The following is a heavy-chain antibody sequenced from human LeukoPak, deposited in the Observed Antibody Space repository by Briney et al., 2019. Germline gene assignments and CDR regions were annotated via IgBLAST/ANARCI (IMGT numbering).Heavy chain of an antibody. V-gene: IGHV1-46*01. D-gene: IGHD5-18*01. CDR2: INPSGGST. J-gene: IGHJ5*02. Sequence: ASVKVSCKASGYTFTSYYMHWVRQAPGQGLEWMGIINPSGGSTSYAQKFQGRVTMTRDTSTSTVYMELSSLRSEDTAVYYCARDKDTAMVNENWFDPWGQGTLVTVSS. CDR1: GYTFTSYY. CDR3: ARDKDTAMVNENWFDP.